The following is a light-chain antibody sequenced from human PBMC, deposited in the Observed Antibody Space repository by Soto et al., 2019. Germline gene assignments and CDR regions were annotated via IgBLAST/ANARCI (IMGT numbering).Light chain of an antibody. J-gene: IGKJ4*01. CDR1: ETVISSY. V-gene: IGKV3-20*01. Sequence: ENVLTQSPGTLSLSPGERATLSCRASETVISSYLAWYQQKPGQAPSLLVYATSSRAAGLPDRFSGSGSGTDFTLTISRLEPEDFAVYYCQQYDSSHLAFGGGTKVEIK. CDR3: QQYDSSHLA. CDR2: ATS.